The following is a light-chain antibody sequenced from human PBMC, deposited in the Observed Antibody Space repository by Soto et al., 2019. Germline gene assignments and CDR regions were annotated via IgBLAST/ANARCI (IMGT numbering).Light chain of an antibody. CDR3: QQYNNWPRT. J-gene: IGKJ1*01. V-gene: IGKV3-15*01. Sequence: EIGLTQSPGTLSLSPGERATLSCRASQSVSSNLAWYQQKPGQAPRLLIYGASTRATGIPARFSGSGSGTEFTLTISSLQSEDFAVYYSQQYNNWPRTFGQGTKVDIK. CDR1: QSVSSN. CDR2: GAS.